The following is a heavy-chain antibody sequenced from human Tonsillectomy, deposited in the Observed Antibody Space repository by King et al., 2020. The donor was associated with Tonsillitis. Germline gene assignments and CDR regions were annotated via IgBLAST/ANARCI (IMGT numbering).Heavy chain of an antibody. Sequence: VQLVESGGGVVRPGGSLRLSCAASGFTFGDYGMSWVRQAPGKGLEWVSGINWNGGSTGYADSVKGRFTISRVNAKNSLYLQMNSLRAEDTALYYCARSRLGGIAAAGEFYWYFDLWGRGTLVTVSS. J-gene: IGHJ2*01. CDR3: ARSRLGGIAAAGEFYWYFDL. CDR1: GFTFGDYG. CDR2: INWNGGST. D-gene: IGHD6-13*01. V-gene: IGHV3-20*04.